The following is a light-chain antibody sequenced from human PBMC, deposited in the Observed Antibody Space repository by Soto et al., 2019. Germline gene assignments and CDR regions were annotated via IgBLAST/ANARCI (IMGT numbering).Light chain of an antibody. V-gene: IGKV3-20*01. Sequence: EIVLTQSPGTLSLSPGERATLSCRASQSVSSSYLAWYQQKPGQAPRLLIYGACSRATGIPYRFSGGGAGTEFTLTIIIREPEDFGVYYCQLYGSSPQWTFGQGTKVEIK. J-gene: IGKJ1*01. CDR1: QSVSSSY. CDR2: GAC. CDR3: QLYGSSPQWT.